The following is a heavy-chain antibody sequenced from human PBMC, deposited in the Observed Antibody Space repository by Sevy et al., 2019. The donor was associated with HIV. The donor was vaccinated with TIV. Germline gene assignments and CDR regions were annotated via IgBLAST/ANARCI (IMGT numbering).Heavy chain of an antibody. D-gene: IGHD2-2*01. CDR2: INAGNGNT. Sequence: ASVKVSCKASGYTFTSYAMHWVRQAPGQRLEWMGWINAGNGNTKYSQKFQGRVTITRDTSASTAYMELSSLRSEETAVYYCARSDIVVVPAARYGMDVWGQGTTVTVSS. CDR3: ARSDIVVVPAARYGMDV. V-gene: IGHV1-3*01. CDR1: GYTFTSYA. J-gene: IGHJ6*02.